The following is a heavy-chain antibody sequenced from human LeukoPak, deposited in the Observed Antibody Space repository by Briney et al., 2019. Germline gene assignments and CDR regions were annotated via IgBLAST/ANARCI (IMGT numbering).Heavy chain of an antibody. J-gene: IGHJ6*03. D-gene: IGHD2-2*01. CDR3: ARDRECSSTSCYDYYYYYMDV. Sequence: GSLRLSCAASGFTFSDYYMSWIRQAPGKGLEWVSYISSSGSTIYCADSVKGRFTISRDNAKNSLYLQMNSLRAEDTAVYYCARDRECSSTSCYDYYYYYMDVWGKGTTVTVSS. V-gene: IGHV3-11*04. CDR2: ISSSGSTI. CDR1: GFTFSDYY.